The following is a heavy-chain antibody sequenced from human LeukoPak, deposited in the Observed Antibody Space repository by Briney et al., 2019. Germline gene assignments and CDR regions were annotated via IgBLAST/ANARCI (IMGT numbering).Heavy chain of an antibody. D-gene: IGHD4-11*01. Sequence: SVKVSCKASGGTFSSYAISWVRQAPGQGLEWMGGIIPIFGTANYAQKFQGRVTITADESTSTAYMELSSLRSEDTAVYYCAGDVDYSNYYFDYWGQGTLVTVSS. CDR2: IIPIFGTA. J-gene: IGHJ4*02. CDR3: AGDVDYSNYYFDY. V-gene: IGHV1-69*13. CDR1: GGTFSSYA.